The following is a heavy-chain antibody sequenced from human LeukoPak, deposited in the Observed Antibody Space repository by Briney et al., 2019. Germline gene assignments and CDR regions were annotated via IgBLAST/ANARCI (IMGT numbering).Heavy chain of an antibody. D-gene: IGHD3-22*01. Sequence: GGSLRCSSPAPGFTFTSYPMTWFAQAQGMGLGWVSPISGSGGSNYSAIAVKGRFTISRDNSKNTLYLQMNSLRAEDTAVYYCTKGSSSGPARYYFDYWGQGTLVTVSS. J-gene: IGHJ4*02. V-gene: IGHV3-23*01. CDR2: ISGSGGSN. CDR1: GFTFTSYP. CDR3: TKGSSSGPARYYFDY.